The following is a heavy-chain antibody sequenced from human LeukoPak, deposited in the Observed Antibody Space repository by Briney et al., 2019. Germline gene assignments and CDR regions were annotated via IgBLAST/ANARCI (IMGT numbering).Heavy chain of an antibody. Sequence: GGSLRLSCAASGFPFSSYAMSWVRQAPGKGLEWVSAISGSGGSTYYSDSVKGRFTISRDNSKNTLYLQMNSLRAEDTAVYYCAKDRGGGSGWPYYYYYYGMDVWGKGTTVTVSS. V-gene: IGHV3-23*01. J-gene: IGHJ6*04. CDR1: GFPFSSYA. D-gene: IGHD6-19*01. CDR3: AKDRGGGSGWPYYYYYYGMDV. CDR2: ISGSGGST.